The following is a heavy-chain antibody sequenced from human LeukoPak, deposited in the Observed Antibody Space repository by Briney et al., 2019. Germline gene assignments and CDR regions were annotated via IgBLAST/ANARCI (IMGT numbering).Heavy chain of an antibody. D-gene: IGHD6-19*01. CDR1: GDSVSSNNAA. CDR2: TYYRSKWYN. V-gene: IGHV6-1*01. Sequence: SQTLSLTCAISGDSVSSNNAAWNWIRQSPSRGLEWLGRTYYRSKWYNDYAVSVSSRITISPDTSKNQFSLQLKSVTPEDAAVYYCARGSVVPGTDCCFGPWGQGTLVTVSS. J-gene: IGHJ5*02. CDR3: ARGSVVPGTDCCFGP.